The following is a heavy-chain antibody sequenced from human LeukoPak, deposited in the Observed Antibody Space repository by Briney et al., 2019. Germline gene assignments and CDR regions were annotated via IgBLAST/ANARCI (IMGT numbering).Heavy chain of an antibody. D-gene: IGHD4-17*01. Sequence: GGALRLSCAASGFTFSSYGMHWVRQAPGKGLEGVAFIRYDGSNKYYADSVKGRFTISRDNSKNTLYLQMNSLRAEDTAVYYLAEEGNYGDYVDNYFDYWGQGTLVSVS. CDR3: AEEGNYGDYVDNYFDY. CDR1: GFTFSSYG. CDR2: IRYDGSNK. V-gene: IGHV3-30*02. J-gene: IGHJ4*02.